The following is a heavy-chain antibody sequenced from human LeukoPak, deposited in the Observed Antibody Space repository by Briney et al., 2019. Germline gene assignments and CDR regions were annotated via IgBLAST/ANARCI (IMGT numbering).Heavy chain of an antibody. CDR1: GFTFSSYA. D-gene: IGHD7-27*01. V-gene: IGHV3-30*14. CDR3: AKESNWGSPPDY. Sequence: PGGSLRLSCAASGFTFSSYAMHWVRQAPGKGLEWVAVISYDGSNKYYADSVKGRFTISRDNSKNTLYLQMGSLRAEDMAVYYCAKESNWGSPPDYWGQGTLVTVSS. J-gene: IGHJ4*02. CDR2: ISYDGSNK.